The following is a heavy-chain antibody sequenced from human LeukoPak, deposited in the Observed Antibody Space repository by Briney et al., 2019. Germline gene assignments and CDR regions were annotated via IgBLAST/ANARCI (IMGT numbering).Heavy chain of an antibody. CDR2: IYYSGST. CDR1: GGSISRYY. CDR3: ARVVRGSPYHFDY. J-gene: IGHJ4*02. Sequence: PSETLSLTCTVSGGSISRYYWSWIRQPPGKGLEWIGYIYYSGSTNYNPSLKSRVTISVDTSKNQLSLKLNSVTAADTAVYYCARVVRGSPYHFDYWGQGTLVTVSS. V-gene: IGHV4-59*01. D-gene: IGHD3-16*01.